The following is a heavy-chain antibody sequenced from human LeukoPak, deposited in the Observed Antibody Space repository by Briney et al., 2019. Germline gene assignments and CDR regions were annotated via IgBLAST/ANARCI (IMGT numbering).Heavy chain of an antibody. CDR1: GGSISSYY. J-gene: IGHJ4*02. Sequence: SETLSLTCTVSGGSISSYYWSWIRQPPGKGLEWIGYIYYSGSTNYNPSLKSRVTISVDTSKNQFSLKLSSVTAADTAVYYCARIVAATLDFDYWGQGTLVTVSS. D-gene: IGHD1-26*01. V-gene: IGHV4-59*01. CDR2: IYYSGST. CDR3: ARIVAATLDFDY.